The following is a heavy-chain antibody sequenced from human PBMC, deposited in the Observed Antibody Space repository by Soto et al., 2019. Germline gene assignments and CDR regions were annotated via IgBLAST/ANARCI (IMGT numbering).Heavy chain of an antibody. CDR1: GYXFTSYW. V-gene: IGHV5-51*01. D-gene: IGHD6-6*01. CDR2: IYPGYSDT. CDR3: ARRRYSSSSGADAFDI. Sequence: EXLKIYCKGSGYXFTSYWVGWVRHMPGKGLEWIGIIYPGYSDTRYSPSFQVQVTISADKSISTAYLQWRSLKDSDTAMYYCARRRYSSSSGADAFDIWGQGKMVTVSS. J-gene: IGHJ3*02.